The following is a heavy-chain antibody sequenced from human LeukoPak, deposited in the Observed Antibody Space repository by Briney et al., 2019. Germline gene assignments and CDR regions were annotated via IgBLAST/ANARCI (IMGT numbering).Heavy chain of an antibody. CDR3: AAREIRETGNDY. CDR2: IDPSDSYT. J-gene: IGHJ4*02. D-gene: IGHD1-14*01. CDR1: GYSFTSYW. V-gene: IGHV5-10-1*01. Sequence: GESLKISCKGSGYSFTSYWNSWVRQMPGKGLEWMGRIDPSDSYTNYSPSFQGHVTISADKSISTAYLQWSSLKASDTAMYYCAAREIRETGNDYWGQGTLVTVSS.